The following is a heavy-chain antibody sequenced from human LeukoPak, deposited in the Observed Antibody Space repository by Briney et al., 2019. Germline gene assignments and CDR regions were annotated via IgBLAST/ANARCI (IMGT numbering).Heavy chain of an antibody. J-gene: IGHJ4*02. Sequence: PGGSLRLSCAASELTPSTSWMSWVRQAPGKGLEWVAQTKQDGSEKYYVASVKGRFTTSRDKNSLFLQMNSVRAEDTAVYYCVGWGISGITNHWGQGTLVTVSS. D-gene: IGHD1-7*01. V-gene: IGHV3-7*01. CDR3: VGWGISGITNH. CDR1: ELTPSTSW. CDR2: TKQDGSEK.